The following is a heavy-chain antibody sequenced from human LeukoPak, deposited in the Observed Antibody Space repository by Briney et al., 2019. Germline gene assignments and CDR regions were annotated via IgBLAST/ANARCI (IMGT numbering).Heavy chain of an antibody. Sequence: ASVKVSCTVSGSTLTTISIDWVRQTPGKGLEWMGSLSPRDGETIYAQKFQGRFKVTADTATDTAYMEMSSLESGDTALYYCATGAIVYDYWGQGTLVTVSS. J-gene: IGHJ4*02. CDR2: LSPRDGET. CDR3: ATGAIVYDY. V-gene: IGHV1-24*01. D-gene: IGHD3-9*01. CDR1: GSTLTTIS.